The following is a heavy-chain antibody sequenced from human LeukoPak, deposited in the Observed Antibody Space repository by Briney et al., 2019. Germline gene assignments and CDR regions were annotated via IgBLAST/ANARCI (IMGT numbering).Heavy chain of an antibody. CDR1: GGSFSGYY. V-gene: IGHV4-34*01. CDR2: INHSGST. Sequence: SETLSLTCAVYGGSFSGYYWSWIRQPPGKGLEWIGEINHSGSTNYNPSLKSRVTISVDTSKNQFSLKLSSVTAADTAVYYCASHRRSRLIPAARFDYWGQGTLVTVSS. CDR3: ASHRRSRLIPAARFDY. D-gene: IGHD2-2*01. J-gene: IGHJ4*02.